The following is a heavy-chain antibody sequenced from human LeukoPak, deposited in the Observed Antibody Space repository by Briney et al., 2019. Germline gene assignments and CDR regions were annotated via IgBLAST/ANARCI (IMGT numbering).Heavy chain of an antibody. J-gene: IGHJ6*03. D-gene: IGHD2-8*02. Sequence: SETLSLTCTVSGGSISSDYWSWIRQPPGRGLEWIGYIYYSGSTNYNPSLESRVTISVDTSKNQFSLKLSSVTAADTAVYYCARVNRVRVPGGAGYYYYMEVWGKGTTVTVSS. CDR2: IYYSGST. CDR3: ARVNRVRVPGGAGYYYYMEV. V-gene: IGHV4-59*01. CDR1: GGSISSDY.